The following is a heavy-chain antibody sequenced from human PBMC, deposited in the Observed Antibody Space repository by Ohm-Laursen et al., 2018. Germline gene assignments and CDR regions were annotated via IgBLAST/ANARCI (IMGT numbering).Heavy chain of an antibody. D-gene: IGHD2-2*01. CDR1: GFTFSSYG. J-gene: IGHJ4*02. V-gene: IGHV3-33*05. CDR3: ASRSPALDY. CDR2: ISYDGSSK. Sequence: SLRLSCAASGFTFSSYGMHWVRQAPGKGLEWVAVISYDGSSKYYGDSVKGRFTISRDNTKNTLYLQMNSLRAEDTALYYCASRSPALDYWGQGTPVTVSS.